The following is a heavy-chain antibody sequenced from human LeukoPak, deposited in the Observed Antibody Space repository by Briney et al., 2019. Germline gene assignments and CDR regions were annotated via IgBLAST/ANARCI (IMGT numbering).Heavy chain of an antibody. J-gene: IGHJ4*02. Sequence: ASVKVSCKASGGTFSSYAISWVRQAPGQGLEWMGRIIPIFGTENYAQKFQGRVTITTDESTSTDYMELSSLRSEDTAVYYCARGDVEMATIWWFDYWGQGTLVTVSS. D-gene: IGHD5-24*01. V-gene: IGHV1-69*05. CDR3: ARGDVEMATIWWFDY. CDR1: GGTFSSYA. CDR2: IIPIFGTE.